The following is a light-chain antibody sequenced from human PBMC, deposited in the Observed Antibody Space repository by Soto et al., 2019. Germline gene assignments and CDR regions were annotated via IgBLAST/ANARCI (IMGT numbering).Light chain of an antibody. CDR2: GVS. CDR3: QQYANSPIT. V-gene: IGKV3-20*01. CDR1: QPVSSNF. J-gene: IGKJ5*01. Sequence: ELVLTQSPGTLSLSPGESAALPCRASQPVSSNFLAWYQQKPGQAPRLLIYGVSSRASGIPDRFFGSGSGTDFTFTINRLEPEDFAVYYCQQYANSPITFGQGTRLEIK.